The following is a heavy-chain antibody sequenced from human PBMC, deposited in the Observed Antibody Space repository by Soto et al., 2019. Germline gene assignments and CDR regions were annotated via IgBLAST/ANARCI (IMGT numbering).Heavy chain of an antibody. CDR1: GYTFTGYY. J-gene: IGHJ6*02. CDR2: INPNSGGT. V-gene: IGHV1-2*02. CDR3: ARTCIAVAGTKGPADCNYYYGMDV. Sequence: ASVKVSGKASGYTFTGYYMHWVRQAPGQGLEWMGWINPNSGGTNYAQKFQGRVTMTRDTSISTAYMELSRLRSDDTAVYYCARTCIAVAGTKGPADCNYYYGMDVWGQGTTVTVSS. D-gene: IGHD6-19*01.